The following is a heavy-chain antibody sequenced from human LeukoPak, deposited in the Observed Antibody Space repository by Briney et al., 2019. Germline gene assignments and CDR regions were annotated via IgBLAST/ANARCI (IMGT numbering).Heavy chain of an antibody. J-gene: IGHJ4*02. V-gene: IGHV1-69*04. CDR3: ARFNGYETETVDY. CDR1: GYTFTSYD. D-gene: IGHD5-12*01. Sequence: WASVKVSCKASGYTFTSYDINWVRQATGQGLEWMGRIIPILGIANYAQKFQGRVTITADKSTSTAYMELSSLRSEDTAVYYCARFNGYETETVDYWGQGTLVTVSS. CDR2: IIPILGIA.